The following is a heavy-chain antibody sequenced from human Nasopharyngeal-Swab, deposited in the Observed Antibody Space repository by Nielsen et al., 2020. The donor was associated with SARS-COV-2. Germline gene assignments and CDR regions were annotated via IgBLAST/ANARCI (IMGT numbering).Heavy chain of an antibody. D-gene: IGHD4-17*01. CDR3: ARDNLDYGDYNPEDYYYYYGMDV. J-gene: IGHJ6*02. CDR1: GFTFSSYA. V-gene: IGHV3-30-3*01. CDR2: ISYDGSNK. Sequence: GESLKISCAASGFTFSSYAMHWVRQAPGKGLEWEADISYDGSNKYYADSVKGRFTISRDNSKNTLYLQMNSLRAEDTAVYYCARDNLDYGDYNPEDYYYYYGMDVWGQGTTVTVSS.